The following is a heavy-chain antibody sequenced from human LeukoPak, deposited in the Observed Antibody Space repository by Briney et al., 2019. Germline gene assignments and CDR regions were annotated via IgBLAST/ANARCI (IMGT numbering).Heavy chain of an antibody. D-gene: IGHD2-15*01. CDR2: FDPEDGET. V-gene: IGHV1-24*01. Sequence: ASVKVSCKVSAYTLTELSMHWVRQAPGKGLEWMGGFDPEDGETIYAQKFQGRVTMTEDTSTDTAYMELSSLRSEDTDVYYCATLYASVVAAPTEVWGKGTTVTVSS. CDR3: ATLYASVVAAPTEV. CDR1: AYTLTELS. J-gene: IGHJ6*04.